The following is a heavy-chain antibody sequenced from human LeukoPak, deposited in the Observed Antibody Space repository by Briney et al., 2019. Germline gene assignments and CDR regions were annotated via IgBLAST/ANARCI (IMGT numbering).Heavy chain of an antibody. CDR1: GFTFSNAW. CDR3: TTESVMVGFWVY. J-gene: IGHJ4*02. Sequence: PGGSLRLSCAASGFTFSNAWMSWVRQAPGKGLEWVGRIKSKTDGGTTDYAAPVKGRFTISRDYSKNTLYLQMNSLKTEDTAVYYCTTESVMVGFWVYWGQGTLVTVSS. V-gene: IGHV3-15*01. CDR2: IKSKTDGGTT. D-gene: IGHD3-3*01.